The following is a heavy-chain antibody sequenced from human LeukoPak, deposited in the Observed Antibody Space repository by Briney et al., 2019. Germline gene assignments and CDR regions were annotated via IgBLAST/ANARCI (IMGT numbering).Heavy chain of an antibody. D-gene: IGHD3-22*01. CDR1: GYSISSGYY. J-gene: IGHJ4*02. Sequence: SETLSLTCTVSGYSISSGYYWGWIRQPPGKGLEWIGSIYHSGSTYYNPSLKSRVTISVDTSKNQFSLKLSSVTAADTAVYYCARGEYYDNIPDYWGQGTLVTVSS. CDR2: IYHSGST. CDR3: ARGEYYDNIPDY. V-gene: IGHV4-38-2*02.